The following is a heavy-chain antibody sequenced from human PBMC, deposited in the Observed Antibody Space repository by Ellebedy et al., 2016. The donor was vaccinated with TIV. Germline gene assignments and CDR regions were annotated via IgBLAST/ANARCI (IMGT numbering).Heavy chain of an antibody. J-gene: IGHJ4*02. CDR2: INTNTGNP. D-gene: IGHD5-18*01. V-gene: IGHV7-4-1*02. CDR3: ATRNGYTYGYWYYFDY. CDR1: GYTFTNYA. Sequence: AASVKVSCKASGYTFTNYAMNWVRQAPGQGLEWMGWINTNTGNPTYAQGFTGLSVFSSDTSVSTAYLQISSLKAEDTAVYYCATRNGYTYGYWYYFDYWGQGTLVTVSS.